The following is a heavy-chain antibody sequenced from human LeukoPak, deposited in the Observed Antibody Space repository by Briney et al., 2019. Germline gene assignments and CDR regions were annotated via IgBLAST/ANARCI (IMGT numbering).Heavy chain of an antibody. Sequence: GGSLRLSCAASGFTFSSYGMHWVRQAPGKGLEWVAFIRYDGSNKYYADSVKGRFTISRDNSKNTLHLQMKSLRAEDTAVYYCARGGGYEAQYYYYYLDVWGKGTTVTISS. D-gene: IGHD5-12*01. J-gene: IGHJ6*03. V-gene: IGHV3-30*02. CDR2: IRYDGSNK. CDR3: ARGGGYEAQYYYYYLDV. CDR1: GFTFSSYG.